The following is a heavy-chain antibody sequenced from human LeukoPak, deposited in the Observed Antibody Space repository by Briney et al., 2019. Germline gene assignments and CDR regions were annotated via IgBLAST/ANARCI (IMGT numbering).Heavy chain of an antibody. CDR2: IKQDGSDK. V-gene: IGHV3-7*05. CDR3: ARWRGDF. CDR1: GFTFSSYW. J-gene: IGHJ4*02. Sequence: QPGGSLILSCAASGFTFSSYWMTWVRQAPGKGLEWVANIKQDGSDKYYVDSVKGRFTISRDNAKNSLFLQMSSLRAEDTAVYYCARWRGDFWGQGTLVTVSS.